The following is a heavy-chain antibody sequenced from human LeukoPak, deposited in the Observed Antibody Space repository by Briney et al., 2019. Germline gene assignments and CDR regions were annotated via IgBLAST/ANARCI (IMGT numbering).Heavy chain of an antibody. CDR3: ARVDDHGYSDY. Sequence: PSETLSLTCTVSGGSISGSYWSWIRQPPGEGLEWIGYIHYSGSTNYNPSLKSRVTISVDTSKNQFSLSVRSVTDADTAVYYCARVDDHGYSDYWGQGTLVTVSS. D-gene: IGHD3-22*01. J-gene: IGHJ4*02. V-gene: IGHV4-59*01. CDR1: GGSISGSY. CDR2: IHYSGST.